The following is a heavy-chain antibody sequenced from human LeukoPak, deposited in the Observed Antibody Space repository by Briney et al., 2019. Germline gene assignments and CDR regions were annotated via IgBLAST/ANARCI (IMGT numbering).Heavy chain of an antibody. CDR3: AAHYGSANWFDP. D-gene: IGHD3-10*01. CDR2: IVVGSGNT. V-gene: IGHV1-58*01. J-gene: IGHJ5*02. Sequence: SVKVSCKASGFTFTSSAVQWVRQARGQRLEWIGWIVVGSGNTNYAQKFQERVTITRDMSTSTAYMELSSLRSEDTAVYYCAAHYGSANWFDPWGQGTLVTVSS. CDR1: GFTFTSSA.